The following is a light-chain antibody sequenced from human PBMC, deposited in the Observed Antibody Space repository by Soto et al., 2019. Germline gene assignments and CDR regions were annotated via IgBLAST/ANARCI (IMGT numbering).Light chain of an antibody. CDR1: QSVSSSY. J-gene: IGKJ3*01. Sequence: EIFLTQSPGTLSLSPWEIATLSCRASQSVSSSYLAWYRQKPGQAPRLLIYGASSRATGIPDRFSGSGSGTDFTLTISRLEPEDFAVYYCQQYGSSPLTFGPGTMVDVK. CDR2: GAS. V-gene: IGKV3-20*01. CDR3: QQYGSSPLT.